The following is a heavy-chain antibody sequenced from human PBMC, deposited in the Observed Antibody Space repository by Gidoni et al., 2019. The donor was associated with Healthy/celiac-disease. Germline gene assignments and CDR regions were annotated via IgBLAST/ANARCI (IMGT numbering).Heavy chain of an antibody. V-gene: IGHV3-9*01. J-gene: IGHJ2*01. Sequence: FTISRDNAKNSLYLQMNSLRAEDTALYYCAKDKRIRILNWYFDLWGRGTLVTVSS. CDR3: AKDKRIRILNWYFDL. D-gene: IGHD2-15*01.